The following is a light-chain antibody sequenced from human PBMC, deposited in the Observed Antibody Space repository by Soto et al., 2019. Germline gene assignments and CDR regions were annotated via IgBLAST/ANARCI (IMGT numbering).Light chain of an antibody. J-gene: IGKJ5*01. CDR1: QDIRNY. CDR2: DAS. V-gene: IGKV1-33*01. Sequence: HRTQSPSSLSASLGDRVTITFQASQDIRNYLSWYQQKPGKAPELLIYDASNLAPGVPSRFSGSGSGTDFTLTFNCLQPEEFATYNCQQYRTPAGTVGQGTLLEI. CDR3: QQYRTPAGT.